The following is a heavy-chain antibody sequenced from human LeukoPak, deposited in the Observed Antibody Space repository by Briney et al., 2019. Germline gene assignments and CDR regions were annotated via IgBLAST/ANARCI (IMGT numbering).Heavy chain of an antibody. CDR2: ISAYNGNT. Sequence: GASVKVSCKASGYTFTSYGISWVRQAPGQGLEWMGWISAYNGNTNYAQKLQGRVTMTTDTSTSTAYMELRSLRSDDTAVYYCARVWSGWYLRAPKNLDYWGQGTLVTVSS. V-gene: IGHV1-18*01. J-gene: IGHJ4*02. CDR1: GYTFTSYG. D-gene: IGHD6-19*01. CDR3: ARVWSGWYLRAPKNLDY.